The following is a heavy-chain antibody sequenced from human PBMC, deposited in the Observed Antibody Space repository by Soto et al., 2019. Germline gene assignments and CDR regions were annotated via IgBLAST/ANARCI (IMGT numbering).Heavy chain of an antibody. CDR2: FYYSEST. V-gene: IGHV4-39*01. D-gene: IGHD2-2*01. Sequence: SETLSLTCTVSGGSISSGPYSWGWIRQPPGEGLEWIGTFYYSESTYYNPSLEGRVTISVDTSKNQFSLKVSSVTVADTAVYYCARFGGYCSGTSRYGFPGMDVRGQGTTVPGS. CDR3: ARFGGYCSGTSRYGFPGMDV. J-gene: IGHJ6*02. CDR1: GGSISSGPYS.